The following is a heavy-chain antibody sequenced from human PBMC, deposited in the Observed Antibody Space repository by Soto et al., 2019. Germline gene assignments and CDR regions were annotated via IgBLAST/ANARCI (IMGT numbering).Heavy chain of an antibody. CDR3: ATYHDSGWDTYRFGH. D-gene: IGHD3-16*02. Sequence: ETLSLTCGVSGFSISSGHYRGWVRQAPGKGLEWVANIKADGSDAYYADSVEGRFTISRDNTKNSLYLQMNSLRADDTAVYYCATYHDSGWDTYRFGHWGQGTLVTVSS. CDR2: IKADGSDA. V-gene: IGHV3-7*01. CDR1: GFSISSGHY. J-gene: IGHJ4*02.